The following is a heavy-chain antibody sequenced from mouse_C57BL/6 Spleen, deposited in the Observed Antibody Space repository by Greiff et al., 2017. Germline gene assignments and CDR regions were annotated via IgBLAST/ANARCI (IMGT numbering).Heavy chain of an antibody. CDR3: ARDAHSRDYFDY. Sequence: EVKLVESGGGLVKPGGSLKLSCAASGFTFSSYAMSWVRQTPEKRLEWVATISDGGSYTYSPDNVKGRFTISRDNAKNNLYLQMSHLKSEDTAMYYCARDAHSRDYFDYWGQGTTLTVSS. CDR1: GFTFSSYA. CDR2: ISDGGSYT. J-gene: IGHJ2*01. V-gene: IGHV5-4*01.